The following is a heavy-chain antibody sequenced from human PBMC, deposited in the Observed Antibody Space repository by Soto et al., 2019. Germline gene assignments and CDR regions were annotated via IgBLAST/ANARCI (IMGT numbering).Heavy chain of an antibody. Sequence: GVSLKISCRGSGYRLTTYWSGWVRQMPGKGLEWVGIIYPGDSDTRYSPSFRGQVTISADKSISTAYLQWSSLKASDTAIYYCASGPSSGYYYMDVWGKGTTVTVSS. CDR3: ASGPSSGYYYMDV. J-gene: IGHJ6*03. V-gene: IGHV5-51*01. CDR1: GYRLTTYW. D-gene: IGHD3-10*01. CDR2: IYPGDSDT.